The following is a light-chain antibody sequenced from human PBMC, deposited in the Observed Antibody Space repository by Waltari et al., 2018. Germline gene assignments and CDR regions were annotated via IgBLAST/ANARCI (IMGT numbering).Light chain of an antibody. Sequence: DIQMTQSPSTLSASVGDRVTITCRASQSISNWLAWYQQKPGKAPKVLIYKSFSLQSGVPSRVSGSGSETEFTLTISSLQPDDFATYYCQQYNISPYTFGQGTTLEI. V-gene: IGKV1-5*03. J-gene: IGKJ2*01. CDR3: QQYNISPYT. CDR2: KSF. CDR1: QSISNW.